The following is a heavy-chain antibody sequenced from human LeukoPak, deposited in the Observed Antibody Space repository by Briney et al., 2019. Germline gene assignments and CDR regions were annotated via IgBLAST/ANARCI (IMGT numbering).Heavy chain of an antibody. J-gene: IGHJ3*02. CDR3: ARGEVWLGELLSAPAFDI. D-gene: IGHD3-10*01. CDR2: ISSSSSTI. CDR1: GFTFSSYS. V-gene: IGHV3-48*01. Sequence: AGGSLRLPCAASGFTFSSYSMNWVRQAPGKGLEWVSYISSSSSTIYYADSVKGRFTISRDNAKNSLYLQMNSLRAEDTAVYYCARGEVWLGELLSAPAFDIWGQGTMVTVSS.